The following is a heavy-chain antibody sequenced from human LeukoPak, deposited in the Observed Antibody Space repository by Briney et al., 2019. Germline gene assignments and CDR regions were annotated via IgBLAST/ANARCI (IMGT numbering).Heavy chain of an antibody. J-gene: IGHJ4*02. Sequence: GGSLRLSCAASGFTFSSYSMTWVRQAPGKGLEWVSYISSRSTTIHYADSVKGGFTISRDNAKNSVYLQMNSLRADDTAVYYCALLAYCSGGNCYTFDYWGQGALVTVSS. D-gene: IGHD2-15*01. CDR2: ISSRSTTI. CDR1: GFTFSSYS. V-gene: IGHV3-48*01. CDR3: ALLAYCSGGNCYTFDY.